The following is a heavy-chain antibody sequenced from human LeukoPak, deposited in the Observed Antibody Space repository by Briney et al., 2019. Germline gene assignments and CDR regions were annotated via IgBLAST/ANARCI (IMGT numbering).Heavy chain of an antibody. Sequence: GGSLRLSCAASGFTFSDYYMSWIRQAPGKGLEWVSYISSGGYTISYADSVRGRFTISRDNAKNSLYLQMNSLRAEDTAVYYCAREVVVPGAPYFFDYWGQGILVTASS. CDR3: AREVVVPGAPYFFDY. J-gene: IGHJ4*02. D-gene: IGHD2-2*01. V-gene: IGHV3-11*01. CDR2: ISSGGYTI. CDR1: GFTFSDYY.